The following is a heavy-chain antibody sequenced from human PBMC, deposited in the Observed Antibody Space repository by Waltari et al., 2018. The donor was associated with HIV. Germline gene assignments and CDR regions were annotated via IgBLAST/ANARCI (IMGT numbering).Heavy chain of an antibody. CDR3: ARDRGGSSSLVLDS. V-gene: IGHV3-33*01. CDR2: IWYDGSNK. D-gene: IGHD6-6*01. Sequence: VQLVESVGGVVQPGRSLRLSCAASGFTFKNYGLHLVRQAPGKGLEVVAVIWYDGSNKYYEDSVNGRFTISRDNSKNRLYLQMNSLRAEDTAVYYCARDRGGSSSLVLDSWGQGTLVTVSS. J-gene: IGHJ4*02. CDR1: GFTFKNYG.